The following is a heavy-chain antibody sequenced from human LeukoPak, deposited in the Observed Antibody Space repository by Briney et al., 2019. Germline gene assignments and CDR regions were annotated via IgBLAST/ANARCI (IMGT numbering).Heavy chain of an antibody. V-gene: IGHV3-15*01. CDR1: GFTFSNAW. CDR3: TTDEMVVVVAARVV. Sequence: GGSLRLSCAASGFTFSNAWMSWVRQAPGKGLEWVGRIKSKTDGGTTDYAAPVKGRFIISRDDSKNTLYLQMNSLKTEDTAVYYCTTDEMVVVVAARVVWGQGTTVTVSS. CDR2: IKSKTDGGTT. J-gene: IGHJ6*02. D-gene: IGHD2-15*01.